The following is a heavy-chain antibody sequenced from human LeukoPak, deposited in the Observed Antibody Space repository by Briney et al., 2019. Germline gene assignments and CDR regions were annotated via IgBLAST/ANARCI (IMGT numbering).Heavy chain of an antibody. Sequence: GGSLRLSCAASGFTFSSYGMHWVRQAPGKGLEWVAIISYDGSNKYYADSVKGRFTISRDNSKNTLYLQMNSLRPEDTAVYYCAKVRVGTAHFDYWGQGTLVTVSS. CDR1: GFTFSSYG. CDR3: AKVRVGTAHFDY. V-gene: IGHV3-30*18. J-gene: IGHJ4*02. CDR2: ISYDGSNK. D-gene: IGHD2-15*01.